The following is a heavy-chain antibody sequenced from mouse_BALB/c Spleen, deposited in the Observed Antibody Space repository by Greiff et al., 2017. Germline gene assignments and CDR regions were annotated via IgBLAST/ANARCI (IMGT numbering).Heavy chain of an antibody. V-gene: IGHV1S81*02. CDR1: GYTFTSYW. CDR2: INPSNGRT. CDR3: AFSYYGTFAY. J-gene: IGHJ3*01. Sequence: VQLQQPGAELVKPGASVKLSCKASGYTFTSYWMHWVKQRPGQGLEWIGEINPSNGRTNYNEKFKSKATLTVDKSSSTAYMQLSSLTSEDSAVYYCAFSYYGTFAYWGQGTLVTVSA. D-gene: IGHD2-10*01.